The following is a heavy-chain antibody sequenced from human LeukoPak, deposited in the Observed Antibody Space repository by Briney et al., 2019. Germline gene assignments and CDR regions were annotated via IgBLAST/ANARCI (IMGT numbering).Heavy chain of an antibody. CDR1: GLTFSNFW. D-gene: IGHD5-24*01. CDR3: AKESRDGYGPPYFDY. CDR2: ISGSGGST. V-gene: IGHV3-23*01. J-gene: IGHJ4*02. Sequence: PGGSLRLSCVASGLTFSNFWMTWLRQAPGKGLEWVSAISGSGGSTYYADSVKGRFTISRDNSKNTLYLQMNSLRAEDTAVYYCAKESRDGYGPPYFDYWGQGTLVTVSS.